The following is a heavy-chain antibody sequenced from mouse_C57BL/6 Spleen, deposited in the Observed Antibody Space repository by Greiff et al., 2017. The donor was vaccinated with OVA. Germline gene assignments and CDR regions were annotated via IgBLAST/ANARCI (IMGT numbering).Heavy chain of an antibody. V-gene: IGHV1-64*01. CDR1: GYTFTSYW. Sequence: QVQLQQPGAELVKPGASVKLSCKASGYTFTSYWMHWVKQRPGQGLEWIGMIHPNSGSTNYNEKFKSKATLTVDKSSSTAYMQLSSLTSEDSAVXYCARSAGSAWFAYWGQGTLVTVSA. CDR2: IHPNSGST. J-gene: IGHJ3*01. CDR3: ARSAGSAWFAY.